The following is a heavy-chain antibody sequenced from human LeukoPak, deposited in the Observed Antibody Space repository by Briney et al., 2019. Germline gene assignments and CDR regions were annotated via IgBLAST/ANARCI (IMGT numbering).Heavy chain of an antibody. CDR2: INHSGST. V-gene: IGHV4-34*01. D-gene: IGHD6-13*01. Sequence: KPSESLSLTCAVYGGSFSGYYWSWVRQPPGKGLEWIGEINHSGSTNYNPSLKSRVTISVDTSKNQFSLKLSSVTAADTAVYYCARGGSSSWYGWFDPWGQGTLVTVSS. J-gene: IGHJ5*02. CDR1: GGSFSGYY. CDR3: ARGGSSSWYGWFDP.